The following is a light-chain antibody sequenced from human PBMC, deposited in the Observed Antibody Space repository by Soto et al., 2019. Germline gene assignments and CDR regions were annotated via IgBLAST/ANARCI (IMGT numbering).Light chain of an antibody. J-gene: IGKJ5*01. CDR2: DAS. CDR1: QSISSS. CDR3: QQRSSWIT. V-gene: IGKV3-11*01. Sequence: IVLTQSPITLSLWPGETAVLSCRASQSISSSLSWYQQRPGQAPRLLIYDASNRAPGIPARFSGRGSGTVFTLTISSLEPEDFALYYCQQRSSWITFGHGTRLE.